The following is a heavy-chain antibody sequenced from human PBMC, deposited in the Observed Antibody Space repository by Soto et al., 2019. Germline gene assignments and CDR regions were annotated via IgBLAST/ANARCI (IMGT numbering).Heavy chain of an antibody. D-gene: IGHD3-10*01. V-gene: IGHV1-69*01. CDR1: GGTFSSYA. CDR3: ARALVRAHRSYYYYGMDV. J-gene: IGHJ6*02. CDR2: IIPIVGTA. Sequence: QVQLVQSGAEVKKPGSSVKVSCKASGGTFSSYAISWVRQAPGQGLEWMGGIIPIVGTANYAQKFQGRVTITADESTSTAYLELSSLRSEDKAVYYCARALVRAHRSYYYYGMDVWGQGTTVTVS.